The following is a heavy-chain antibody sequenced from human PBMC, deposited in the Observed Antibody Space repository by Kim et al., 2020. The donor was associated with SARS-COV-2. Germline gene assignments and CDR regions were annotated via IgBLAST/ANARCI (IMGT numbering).Heavy chain of an antibody. J-gene: IGHJ6*02. Sequence: SVKVSCKASGGTFSSYAISWVRPAPGQGLEWMGRIIPILGIANYPQKFQGRVTITADKSTSTAYMELSSLRSEDTAVYYCARGIAAAGTYYYYGMDVWGRGTTVTVSS. D-gene: IGHD6-13*01. CDR2: IIPILGIA. CDR1: GGTFSSYA. V-gene: IGHV1-69*04. CDR3: ARGIAAAGTYYYYGMDV.